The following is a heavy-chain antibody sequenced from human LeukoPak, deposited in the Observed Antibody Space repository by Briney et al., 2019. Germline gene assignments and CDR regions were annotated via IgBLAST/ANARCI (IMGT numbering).Heavy chain of an antibody. V-gene: IGHV1-58*02. D-gene: IGHD3-10*01. CDR2: IVVGSGNT. CDR3: AADLYYYGSGDY. Sequence: SVKVSCKASGFTFTSSAMQWVRQARGQRLEWIGWIVVGSGNTNYAQKFQERVTITRDMSTSTAYMELSSLRSEDTAVYYCAADLYYYGSGDYWGQGTLVTVSS. CDR1: GFTFTSSA. J-gene: IGHJ4*02.